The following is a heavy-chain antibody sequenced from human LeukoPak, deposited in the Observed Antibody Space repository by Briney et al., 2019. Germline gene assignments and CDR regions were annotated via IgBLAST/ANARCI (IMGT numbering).Heavy chain of an antibody. D-gene: IGHD3-3*01. CDR3: ARGDFWSGYSPDTYYYYMDV. J-gene: IGHJ6*03. CDR2: IYTSGST. CDR1: GGSISSFS. V-gene: IGHV4-4*07. Sequence: PSETLSLTCTVSGGSISSFSLSWIRQPAGKGLEWIGSIYTSGSTNYNPSLKSRVTISVDKSKNQFSLKLSSVTAADTAVYYCARGDFWSGYSPDTYYYYMDVWGKGTTVTVS.